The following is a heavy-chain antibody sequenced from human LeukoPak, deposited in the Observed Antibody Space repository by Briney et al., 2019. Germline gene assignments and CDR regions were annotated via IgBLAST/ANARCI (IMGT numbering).Heavy chain of an antibody. J-gene: IGHJ4*02. CDR1: GGSISSSDYY. CDR2: ISYSGAT. CDR3: ARHRREQQLELFDS. V-gene: IGHV4-39*01. Sequence: SETLSLTCTVSGGSISSSDYYWGWIRQPPGEGLEWIGSISYSGATDHNPSLKSRVTISVDTSKNQFSLKLSFVTAADTAVYCCARHRREQQLELFDSWGQGTLVTVSS. D-gene: IGHD6-13*01.